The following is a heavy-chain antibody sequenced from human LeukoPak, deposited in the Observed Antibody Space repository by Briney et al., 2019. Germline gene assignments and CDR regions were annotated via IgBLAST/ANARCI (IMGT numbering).Heavy chain of an antibody. CDR1: GFTFSNAW. CDR2: IKSKTDGGTT. J-gene: IGHJ4*02. CDR3: TTATSTYYYDSSGYYYDR. D-gene: IGHD3-22*01. Sequence: GGSLRLSCAASGFTFSNAWMSWVRQAPGKGLEWVGRIKSKTDGGTTDYAAPVKGRFTISRDNSKNTLYLQMNSLKTEDTAVYCCTTATSTYYYDSSGYYYDRWGQGTLVTVSS. V-gene: IGHV3-15*01.